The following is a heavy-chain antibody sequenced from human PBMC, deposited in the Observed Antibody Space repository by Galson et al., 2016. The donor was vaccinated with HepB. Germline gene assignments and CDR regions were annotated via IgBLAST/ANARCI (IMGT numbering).Heavy chain of an antibody. CDR3: AASSAAAGIVY. V-gene: IGHV4-38-2*01. J-gene: IGHJ4*02. D-gene: IGHD6-13*01. CDR1: GFTLSSHS. Sequence: LRLSCAASGFTLSSHSMNWVRRAPGKGLEWIGSIYHTGSTYYNPSLKSRVTISIDTSKNQFSLKLGSVTAADTAMYYCAASSAAAGIVYWGQGTLVTVSS. CDR2: IYHTGST.